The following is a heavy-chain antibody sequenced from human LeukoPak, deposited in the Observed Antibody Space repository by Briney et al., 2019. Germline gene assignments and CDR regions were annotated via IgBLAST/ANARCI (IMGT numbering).Heavy chain of an antibody. D-gene: IGHD3-9*01. J-gene: IGHJ4*02. CDR1: GFTFSSYW. Sequence: AGGSLRLSCAASGFTFSSYWMSWVRQAPGKGLEWVANIKQDGSEKYYVDSVKGRFTISRDNAKNSLYLQMNSLRAEDTAVYYCARDWAYYDILTGILGKWGQGTLVTVSS. CDR3: ARDWAYYDILTGILGK. V-gene: IGHV3-7*01. CDR2: IKQDGSEK.